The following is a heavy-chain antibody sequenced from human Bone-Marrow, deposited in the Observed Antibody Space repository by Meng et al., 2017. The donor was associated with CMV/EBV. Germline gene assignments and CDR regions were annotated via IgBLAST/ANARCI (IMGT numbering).Heavy chain of an antibody. CDR3: ARDGRVGATEGGYYYYGMDV. Sequence: GESLKISCAASGFTFSSNDMHWVRQTTGKGLEWVSAIGTAGDTYYPGSVKGRFTISRENAKNSFYLQMNSLRAGDTAVYYCARDGRVGATEGGYYYYGMDVWGQGTTVTVSS. CDR1: GFTFSSND. J-gene: IGHJ6*02. V-gene: IGHV3-13*01. D-gene: IGHD1-26*01. CDR2: IGTAGDT.